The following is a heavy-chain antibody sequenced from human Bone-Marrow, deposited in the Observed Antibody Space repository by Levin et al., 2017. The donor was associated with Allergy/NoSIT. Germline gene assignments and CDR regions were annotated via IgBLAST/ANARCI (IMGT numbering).Heavy chain of an antibody. Sequence: EASVKVSCKASGYTFTRYGIGWVRQAPGQGLEWTGWISAFNGDTKYAQKLQGRVTMTTDTSTSTAYMELTSLRSDDTAVYYCARAGTEYDYWGQGTLVTVSS. V-gene: IGHV1-18*01. J-gene: IGHJ4*02. CDR3: ARAGTEYDY. CDR2: ISAFNGDT. D-gene: IGHD1-1*01. CDR1: GYTFTRYG.